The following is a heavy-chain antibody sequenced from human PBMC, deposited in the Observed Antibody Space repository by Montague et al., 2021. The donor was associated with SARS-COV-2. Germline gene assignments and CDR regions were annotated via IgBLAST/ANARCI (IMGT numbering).Heavy chain of an antibody. CDR2: INHSGST. CDR1: GGSFSGYY. D-gene: IGHD3-3*01. Sequence: SETLSLTCAVYGGSFSGYYWSWIRQPPGKGLEWIGEINHSGSTNYNPSLKSRVTISVDTSKNQFSLKLSSVTAADTAVYYCARIRCITIFGVVITPYYHGMDVWGQGTTVTVSS. J-gene: IGHJ6*02. V-gene: IGHV4-34*01. CDR3: ARIRCITIFGVVITPYYHGMDV.